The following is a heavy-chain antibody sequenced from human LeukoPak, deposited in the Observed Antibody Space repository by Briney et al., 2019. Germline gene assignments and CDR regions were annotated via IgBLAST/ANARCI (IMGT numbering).Heavy chain of an antibody. Sequence: SETLSLTCTVSGGSISSSSYYWGWIRQPPGKGLEWIGSIYYSGSTYYNPSLKSRVTISVDTSKNQFSLKLTSVTAADTAIYYCSRESGAFCPFGYWGQGTLVIVPP. J-gene: IGHJ4*02. CDR1: GGSISSSSYY. CDR3: SRESGAFCPFGY. V-gene: IGHV4-39*07. CDR2: IYYSGST. D-gene: IGHD1-26*01.